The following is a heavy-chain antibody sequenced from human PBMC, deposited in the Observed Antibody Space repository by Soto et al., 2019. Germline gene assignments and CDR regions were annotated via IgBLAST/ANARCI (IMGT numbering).Heavy chain of an antibody. CDR1: GFTFSTYW. V-gene: IGHV3-74*01. CDR3: ASWGHIVPVCPTAFDH. J-gene: IGHJ4*02. Sequence: EVQLIQSGGGLVQPGGSLRLSCAASGFTFSTYWMNWVRQTPGKGLMWVSRISPHGSNSGYADSVEGRFTVSRANAKNTLYLQMHSLRAGDTAMYFCASWGHIVPVCPTAFDHWGEGTMVSVSS. CDR2: ISPHGSNS. D-gene: IGHD2-21*01.